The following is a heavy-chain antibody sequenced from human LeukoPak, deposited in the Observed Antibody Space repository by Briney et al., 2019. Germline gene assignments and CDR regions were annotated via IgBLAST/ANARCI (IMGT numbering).Heavy chain of an antibody. D-gene: IGHD2-2*01. Sequence: SETLSLTCAVYGGSSSGYYWSWIRQPPGKGLEWIGEINHSGSTNYNPSLKSRVTISVDTSKNQFSLKLTSVTAADTAVYYCARSPAPSYCSSTSCFPNYYYYYYYMDVWGKGTTVTVSS. J-gene: IGHJ6*03. CDR3: ARSPAPSYCSSTSCFPNYYYYYYYMDV. CDR1: GGSSSGYY. V-gene: IGHV4-34*01. CDR2: INHSGST.